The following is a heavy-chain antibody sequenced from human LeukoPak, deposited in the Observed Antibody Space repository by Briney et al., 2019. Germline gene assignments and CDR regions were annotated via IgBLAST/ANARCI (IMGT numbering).Heavy chain of an antibody. CDR2: IRDDGGNR. V-gene: IGHV3-30*02. CDR3: ARESDAFDI. J-gene: IGHJ3*02. CDR1: GFTFSSYG. Sequence: GGSLRLSCAASGFTFSSYGMHWVRQAPGKGLEWVAFIRDDGGNRYHADSVRGRFTISRDNSKSTLSLQMNSLRAEDTAVYYCARESDAFDIWGQGTMVTVSS.